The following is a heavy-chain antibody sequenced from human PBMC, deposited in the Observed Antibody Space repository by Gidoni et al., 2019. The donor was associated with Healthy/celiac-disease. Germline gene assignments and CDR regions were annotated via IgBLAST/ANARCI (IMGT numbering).Heavy chain of an antibody. D-gene: IGHD6-13*01. V-gene: IGHV3-23*01. Sequence: EVQLLESGGGLVQPGGSLRLSCAASGFTFSSYAMSWVRQAPGKGLEWVSAISGSGCSTYYADSVKGRFTISRDNSKNTLYLQMNSLRAEDTAVYYCAKDMGTILGAAAGRFDYWGQGTLVTVSS. J-gene: IGHJ4*02. CDR3: AKDMGTILGAAAGRFDY. CDR1: GFTFSSYA. CDR2: ISGSGCST.